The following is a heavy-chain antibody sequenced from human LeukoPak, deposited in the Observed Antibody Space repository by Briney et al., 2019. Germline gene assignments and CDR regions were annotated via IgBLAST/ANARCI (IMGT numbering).Heavy chain of an antibody. CDR1: GFTFSSYA. CDR2: IGGSGGYT. J-gene: IGHJ4*02. CDR3: AKDQASGYPLYYFDY. V-gene: IGHV3-23*01. Sequence: GGSLRLSCAASGFTFSSYAMSWVRQAPGKGLEWVSGIGGSGGYTYYADSVKGRFTISRDNSKNTLYLQMNSLRAEDTAVYYCAKDQASGYPLYYFDYWGQGTLVTVSS. D-gene: IGHD3-3*01.